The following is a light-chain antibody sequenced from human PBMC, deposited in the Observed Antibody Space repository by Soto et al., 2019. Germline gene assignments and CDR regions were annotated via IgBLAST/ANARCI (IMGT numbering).Light chain of an antibody. J-gene: IGKJ3*01. Sequence: EIVLTQSPVTLSLSPGERATISCRASQSVSSYLAWYQHKPGQAPRLLIYDASNRATGIPARFSGSGSGTDFTLTISSLEPEDFAVYYCQQRSNWPPVTFGPGTKVDIK. V-gene: IGKV3-11*01. CDR3: QQRSNWPPVT. CDR2: DAS. CDR1: QSVSSY.